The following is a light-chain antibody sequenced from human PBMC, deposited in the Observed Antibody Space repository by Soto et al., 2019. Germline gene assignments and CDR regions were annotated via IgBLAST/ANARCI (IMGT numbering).Light chain of an antibody. Sequence: EIALTQSPGTLSLSPGARVTLSCRASQSVSSSYLTWYQQSTGQAPRLLIYGASSRATGIPDRFSGSGSGTDFALTISSLEPEEFAVDYCQQYGSLPFTFGPGTKVHI. V-gene: IGKV3-20*01. CDR1: QSVSSSY. J-gene: IGKJ3*01. CDR2: GAS. CDR3: QQYGSLPFT.